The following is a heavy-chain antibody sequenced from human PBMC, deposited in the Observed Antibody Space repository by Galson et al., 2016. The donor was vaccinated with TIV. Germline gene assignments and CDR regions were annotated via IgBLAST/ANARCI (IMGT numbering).Heavy chain of an antibody. CDR3: TRAAGKNGASCYATCETFDI. D-gene: IGHD2-2*01. V-gene: IGHV6-1*01. J-gene: IGHJ3*02. CDR2: TYYRSRWYY. CDR1: GDSVSSDSAA. Sequence: CAISGDSVSSDSAAWNWVRQSPSRGLEWLGRTYYRSRWYYDYKVSVKSRITINPDTSKNQLSLQLNSVTPEDTAAYYCTRAAGKNGASCYATCETFDIWGQGTMVTVSS.